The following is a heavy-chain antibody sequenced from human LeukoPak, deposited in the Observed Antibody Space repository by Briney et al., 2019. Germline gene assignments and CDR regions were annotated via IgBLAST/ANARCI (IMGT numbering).Heavy chain of an antibody. Sequence: SVKVSCKASGGTFSSYAISWVRQAPGQGLEWMGGIIPIFGTANYAQKFQGRVTITADESTSTAYMELSSLRSEDTAVYYCANRPTVTNEYFDYWGQGTLVTVSS. D-gene: IGHD4-17*01. CDR3: ANRPTVTNEYFDY. CDR2: IIPIFGTA. J-gene: IGHJ4*02. V-gene: IGHV1-69*13. CDR1: GGTFSSYA.